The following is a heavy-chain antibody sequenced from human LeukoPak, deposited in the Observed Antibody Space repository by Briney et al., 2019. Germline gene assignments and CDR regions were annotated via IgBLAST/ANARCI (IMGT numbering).Heavy chain of an antibody. CDR1: GFSFNNYW. D-gene: IGHD3-22*01. Sequence: GGSLRLSCAASGFSFNNYWMGWVRQAPGKGLEWVANIKQDGGDSYYVDSVKGRFTISRDNAKNSLYLQMNSLRAEDTAMYYCARENGYYDSGGYFRFDPWGQGTLVTVSS. CDR2: IKQDGGDS. V-gene: IGHV3-7*01. J-gene: IGHJ5*02. CDR3: ARENGYYDSGGYFRFDP.